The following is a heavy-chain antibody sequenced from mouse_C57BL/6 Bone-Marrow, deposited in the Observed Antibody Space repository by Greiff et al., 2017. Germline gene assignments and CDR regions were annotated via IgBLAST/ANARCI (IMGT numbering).Heavy chain of an antibody. Sequence: EVMLVESGGGLVQPKGSLKLSCAASGFSFNTYAMNWVRQAPGKGLEWVARIRSKSNNYATYYADSVKDRFTISRDDSESMLYLKLHNLNTDDTAMYYCVGSYDDYPTLAWWGQGTLVTVSA. CDR3: VGSYDDYPTLAW. J-gene: IGHJ3*02. D-gene: IGHD2-3*01. CDR2: IRSKSNNYAT. CDR1: GFSFNTYA. V-gene: IGHV10-1*01.